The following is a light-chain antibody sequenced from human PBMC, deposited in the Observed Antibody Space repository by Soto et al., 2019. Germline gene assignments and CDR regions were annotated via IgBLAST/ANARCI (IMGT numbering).Light chain of an antibody. CDR3: GSYTSTPARV. V-gene: IGLV2-14*01. Sequence: QSVLTQPASVSGSPGQSITISCTGTSSDVGGYHYVSWYQQHPGKAPKFLIYEVSNRPSGVSNRFSGSKSGNPASLTISVLQAEDDADYYCGSYTSTPARVFGGGTKLTVL. J-gene: IGLJ3*02. CDR1: SSDVGGYHY. CDR2: EVS.